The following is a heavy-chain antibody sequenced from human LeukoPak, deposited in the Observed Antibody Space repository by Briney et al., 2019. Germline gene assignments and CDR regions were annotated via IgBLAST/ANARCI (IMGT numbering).Heavy chain of an antibody. CDR1: GFTFSSYG. Sequence: GGSLRLSCAASGFTFSSYGMHWVRQAPGKGLEWVAVISYDGSNKYYADSVKGRFTISRDNSKNTLYLQMNSLRAEDTAVYYCAKIAALRGAWGQGTLVTVSS. D-gene: IGHD6-13*01. V-gene: IGHV3-30*18. J-gene: IGHJ4*02. CDR2: ISYDGSNK. CDR3: AKIAALRGA.